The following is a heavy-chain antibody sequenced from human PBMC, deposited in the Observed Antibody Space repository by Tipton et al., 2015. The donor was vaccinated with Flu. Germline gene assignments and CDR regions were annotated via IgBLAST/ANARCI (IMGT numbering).Heavy chain of an antibody. J-gene: IGHJ5*02. CDR3: ARDCEDPLTGYTNPFDNWFDP. V-gene: IGHV1-46*01. Sequence: VQLVQSGAEVKKPGASVKVSCKASGYTFTSYYMHWVRQAPGQGLEWMGIINPSGGSTSYAQKFQGRVTMTRDTSTSTVYMELSSLRSEDTAVYYCARDCEDPLTGYTNPFDNWFDPWGQGTLVTVSS. CDR2: INPSGGST. CDR1: GYTFTSYY. D-gene: IGHD3-9*01.